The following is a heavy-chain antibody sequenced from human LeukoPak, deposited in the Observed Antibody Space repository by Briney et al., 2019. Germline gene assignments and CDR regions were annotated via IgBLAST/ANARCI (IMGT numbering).Heavy chain of an antibody. CDR2: ISVSGGST. Sequence: GGSLRLSCAASGFTFSSYAMSWVRQAPGKGLERVSVISVSGGSTYYADSVKGRFTISRDNSKNTLYLQMNSLRAEDTAVYYCAKRVAVAATYYYFDYWGQGTLVTVSS. J-gene: IGHJ4*02. CDR1: GFTFSSYA. D-gene: IGHD2-15*01. CDR3: AKRVAVAATYYYFDY. V-gene: IGHV3-23*01.